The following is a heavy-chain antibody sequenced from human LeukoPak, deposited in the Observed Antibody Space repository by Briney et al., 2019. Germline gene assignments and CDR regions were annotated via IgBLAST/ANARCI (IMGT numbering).Heavy chain of an antibody. J-gene: IGHJ6*02. CDR1: GFTFSSYA. CDR2: ISGSGGST. CDR3: AKDLDYGDPQYYYGMDV. Sequence: TGGSLRLSCAASGFTFSSYAMSWVRQAPGKGLEWVSAISGSGGSTYYADSVKGRFTISRDNSKNTLYLQMNSLRAEDTAVYYCAKDLDYGDPQYYYGMDVWGQGTAITVSS. D-gene: IGHD4-17*01. V-gene: IGHV3-23*01.